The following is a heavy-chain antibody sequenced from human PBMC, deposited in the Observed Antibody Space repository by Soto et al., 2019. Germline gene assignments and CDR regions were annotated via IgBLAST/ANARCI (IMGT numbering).Heavy chain of an antibody. J-gene: IGHJ4*02. V-gene: IGHV3-33*01. CDR1: GFTFSSYG. CDR2: IWYDGSNE. Sequence: QVQLVESGGGVVQPGRSLRLSCAASGFTFSSYGMHWVRQAPGKGLEWVAVIWYDGSNENYADSVKGRFTISRDNSTNTLYLQLNSLRAEDTALYYCARERRGSGWYDYFDYWGQGTMVTVSS. D-gene: IGHD6-19*01. CDR3: ARERRGSGWYDYFDY.